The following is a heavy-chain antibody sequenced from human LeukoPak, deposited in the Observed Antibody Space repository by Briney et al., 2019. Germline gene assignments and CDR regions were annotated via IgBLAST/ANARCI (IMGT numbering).Heavy chain of an antibody. D-gene: IGHD3-22*01. Sequence: GGSLRLSCAASGFTFSSYSMTWVRQAPGKGLEWVSSISSSSSYIYYADSVKGRFTISRDNAKNSLYLQMNSLRAEDTAVYYCACYSSGYYRSAFDIWGQGTMVTVSS. CDR1: GFTFSSYS. CDR3: ACYSSGYYRSAFDI. CDR2: ISSSSSYI. V-gene: IGHV3-21*01. J-gene: IGHJ3*02.